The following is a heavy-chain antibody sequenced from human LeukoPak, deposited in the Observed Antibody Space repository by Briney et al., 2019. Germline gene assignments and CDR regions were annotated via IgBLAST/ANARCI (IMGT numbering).Heavy chain of an antibody. J-gene: IGHJ4*02. CDR1: GGSFSGYY. CDR2: IYHSGST. CDR3: AKGVYRFDY. Sequence: SETLSLTCAVYGGSFSGYYWSWIRQPPGKGLEWIGEIYHSGSTNYNPSLKSRVTISVDTSKNQFSLKLSSVTAADTAVYYCAKGVYRFDYWGQGTLVTVSS. V-gene: IGHV4-34*01. D-gene: IGHD2-2*02.